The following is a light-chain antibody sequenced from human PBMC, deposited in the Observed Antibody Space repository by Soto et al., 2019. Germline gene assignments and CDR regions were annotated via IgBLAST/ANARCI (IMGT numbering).Light chain of an antibody. Sequence: DIVMTQSPDSLAVSLGERATINCKSSQSVLYSSNNKNYLAWYQQKPGKAPKLLIYAASTLQSGVPSRFSGSGSGTDFTLTISSLQPEDFATYYCQQLNSYPRKFGQGTKVDIK. CDR1: QSVLYSSNNKNY. CDR2: AAS. CDR3: QQLNSYPRK. J-gene: IGKJ1*01. V-gene: IGKV4-1*01.